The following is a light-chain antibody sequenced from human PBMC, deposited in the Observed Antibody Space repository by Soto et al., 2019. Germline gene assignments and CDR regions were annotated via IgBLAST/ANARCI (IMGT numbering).Light chain of an antibody. Sequence: DIQMTQSPSTLSASVEDRVTITCRASQSISSWLAWYQQKPGKAPKLLIYRASNLESGVPSRFTGSGSGTEFTLTISSLQPDDFATYYCQQYKSSIPTFGPGTKVDIK. CDR1: QSISSW. V-gene: IGKV1-5*03. CDR3: QQYKSSIPT. CDR2: RAS. J-gene: IGKJ3*01.